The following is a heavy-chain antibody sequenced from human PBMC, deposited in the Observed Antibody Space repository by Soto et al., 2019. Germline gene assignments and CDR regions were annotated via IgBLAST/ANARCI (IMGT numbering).Heavy chain of an antibody. V-gene: IGHV6-1*01. CDR2: TYYESKWYH. Sequence: QVQLQQSGPGLVKPSQTLSVTCAISGDSVSSGSAAWHWIRQSPSRGLEWLGRTYYESKWYHDYAVFVTSRMTINPDTSKNQFSLQLSSVTPEDTAVYYCARNYYGSGSYYTTFDSWGQGTLVTVSP. CDR1: GDSVSSGSAA. D-gene: IGHD3-10*01. J-gene: IGHJ4*02. CDR3: ARNYYGSGSYYTTFDS.